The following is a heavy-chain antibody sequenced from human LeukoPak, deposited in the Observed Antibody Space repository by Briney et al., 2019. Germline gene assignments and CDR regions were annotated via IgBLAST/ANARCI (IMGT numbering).Heavy chain of an antibody. V-gene: IGHV1-58*01. CDR3: AAGGPADYRSIYDYGMDF. Sequence: SVKVSCKASGFTFTTSAVQWVRQARGQRLEWIGWIVVGRGNTNYAQRFQERVIITRDMSTSTAYMELSSVRSEDTAVYYCAAGGPADYRSIYDYGMDFWGRGTTVTVSS. CDR1: GFTFTTSA. J-gene: IGHJ6*04. D-gene: IGHD4-11*01. CDR2: IVVGRGNT.